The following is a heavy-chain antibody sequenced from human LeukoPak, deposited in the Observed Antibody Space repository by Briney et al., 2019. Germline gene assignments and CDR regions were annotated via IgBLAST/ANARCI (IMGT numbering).Heavy chain of an antibody. D-gene: IGHD6-13*01. CDR1: GYTFTSYY. V-gene: IGHV1-46*01. CDR3: ARLGIAAADRDAFDI. Sequence: ASVKASCKASGYTFTSYYMHWVRQAPGQGLEWMGIINPSGGSTSYAQKFQGRVTMTRDMSTSTVYMELSSLRSEDTAVYYCARLGIAAADRDAFDIWGQGTMVTVAS. J-gene: IGHJ3*02. CDR2: INPSGGST.